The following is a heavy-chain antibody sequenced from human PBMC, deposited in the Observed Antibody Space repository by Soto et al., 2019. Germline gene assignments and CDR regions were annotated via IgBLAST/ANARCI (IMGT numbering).Heavy chain of an antibody. CDR1: GSTFSRYA. Sequence: GGSLRLSCAASGSTFSRYAMSWVRQAPGKGLEWVSSIRGSGDTTHYADSVKGRVSISRDNSMNTLYLQMNSLGAEDTAVYYCAKSALAAAGTGPFDYWGQGTLVTVSS. CDR3: AKSALAAAGTGPFDY. D-gene: IGHD6-13*01. CDR2: IRGSGDTT. V-gene: IGHV3-23*01. J-gene: IGHJ4*02.